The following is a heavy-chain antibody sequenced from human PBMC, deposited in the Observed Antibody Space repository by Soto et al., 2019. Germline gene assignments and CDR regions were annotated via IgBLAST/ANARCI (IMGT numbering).Heavy chain of an antibody. J-gene: IGHJ6*02. CDR2: IYYSGST. CDR1: GGSISSYY. Sequence: SETLSLTCTVSGGSISSYYWSWIRQPPGKGLEWIGYIYYSGSTNYNPSLKSRVTISVDTSKNQFSLKLSSVTAADTAVHYCARSLTIFGVDPLCYYGMDVWGQGTTVTVSS. V-gene: IGHV4-59*01. CDR3: ARSLTIFGVDPLCYYGMDV. D-gene: IGHD3-3*01.